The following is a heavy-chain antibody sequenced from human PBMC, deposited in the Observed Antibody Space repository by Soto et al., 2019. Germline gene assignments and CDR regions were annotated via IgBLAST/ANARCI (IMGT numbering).Heavy chain of an antibody. CDR3: ASHYDMWSGYLSPVDY. CDR1: GYTFSDYY. V-gene: IGHV3-11*01. Sequence: GSLRLSCAASGYTFSDYYMSWIRQAPGKGLEWISYIDTSGTKIYYADSVKGRFTITRDNAKNSLYLEMNSLRDEDTAVYYCASHYDMWSGYLSPVDYWGQGTLVTVSS. D-gene: IGHD3-3*01. CDR2: IDTSGTKI. J-gene: IGHJ4*02.